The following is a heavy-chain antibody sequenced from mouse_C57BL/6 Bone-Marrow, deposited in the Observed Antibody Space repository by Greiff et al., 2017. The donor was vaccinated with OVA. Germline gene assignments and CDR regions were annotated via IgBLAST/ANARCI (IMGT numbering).Heavy chain of an antibody. J-gene: IGHJ1*03. V-gene: IGHV1-39*01. CDR1: GYSFTDYN. D-gene: IGHD1-1*01. CDR3: AFYYGSSYRYFDV. Sequence: VQLKQSGPELVKPGASVKISCKASGYSFTDYNMNWVKQSNGKSLEWIGVINPNYRTTSYNQKFKGKATLTVDQSSSTAYMQLNSLTSEDSAVYYCAFYYGSSYRYFDVWGTGTTVTVSS. CDR2: INPNYRTT.